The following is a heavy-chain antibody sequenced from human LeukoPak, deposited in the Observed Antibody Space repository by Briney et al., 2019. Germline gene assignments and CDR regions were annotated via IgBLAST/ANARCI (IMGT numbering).Heavy chain of an antibody. CDR3: AKDRRDGDFFDY. J-gene: IGHJ4*02. D-gene: IGHD4-17*01. Sequence: GGSLRLSCAASGFTFSSYAMSSVRQAPGKGLEWVSVISDSGGNTYYADSVKGRFTISRDNSKNTLYLQMNSLRAEDTAVYYCAKDRRDGDFFDYWGQGTLVTVSS. V-gene: IGHV3-23*01. CDR2: ISDSGGNT. CDR1: GFTFSSYA.